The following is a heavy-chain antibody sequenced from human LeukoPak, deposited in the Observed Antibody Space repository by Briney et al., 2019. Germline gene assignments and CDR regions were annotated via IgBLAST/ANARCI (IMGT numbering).Heavy chain of an antibody. V-gene: IGHV3-64*01. Sequence: PGGSLRLSCAASGFTFSSYAMHWVRQAPGKGLEYVSAISSNGGSTYHANSVKGRFTISRDNSKNMLYLQMGSLRAEAMAVYYCARDFNSGWYGFVDYWGQGTLVTVSS. CDR1: GFTFSSYA. CDR3: ARDFNSGWYGFVDY. D-gene: IGHD6-19*01. CDR2: ISSNGGST. J-gene: IGHJ4*02.